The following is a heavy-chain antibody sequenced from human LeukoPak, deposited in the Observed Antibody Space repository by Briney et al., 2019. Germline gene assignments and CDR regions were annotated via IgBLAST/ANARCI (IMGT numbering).Heavy chain of an antibody. CDR2: INPNSDNR. Sequence: ASVKVSWKASGYSLTGFYLYWLRQAPGQGPQWMGWINPNSDNRNYAQKDEGRVSMTRDTSISTAYRELSGLSSDDTAVYYCARGVRRSAGKLHRSGNYYMDVWGKGTTVIVAS. CDR3: ARGVRRSAGKLHRSGNYYMDV. D-gene: IGHD1-1*01. CDR1: GYSLTGFY. J-gene: IGHJ6*03. V-gene: IGHV1-2*02.